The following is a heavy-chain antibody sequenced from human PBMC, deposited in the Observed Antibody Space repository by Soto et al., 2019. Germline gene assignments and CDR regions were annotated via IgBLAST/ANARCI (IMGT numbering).Heavy chain of an antibody. CDR3: ARDGYYYYYYGMDV. V-gene: IGHV4-4*02. CDR1: GGSISSSNW. Sequence: QVQLQESGPGLVKPSGTLSLTCAVSGGSISSSNWWSWVRQPPGKGLEWIGEIYHSGSTNYNQSLLSRVTNSVDKSKNQFSLKLSSVTAAETAVYYCARDGYYYYYYGMDVWGQGTTVTVSS. J-gene: IGHJ6*02. CDR2: IYHSGST.